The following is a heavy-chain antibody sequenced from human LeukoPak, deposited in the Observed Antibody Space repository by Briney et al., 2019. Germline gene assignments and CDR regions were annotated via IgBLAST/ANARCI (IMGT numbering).Heavy chain of an antibody. V-gene: IGHV3-7*03. J-gene: IGHJ4*02. Sequence: GGSLRLSCAASGFTFSSYWMSWVRQAPGKGLERVANIKQDGSEKYYVDSVKGRFTISRDNAKNSLYLQMNSLRAEDTAVYYCAKDGGLWVSAHWGDSWGRGTLVTVSS. D-gene: IGHD7-27*01. CDR3: AKDGGLWVSAHWGDS. CDR1: GFTFSSYW. CDR2: IKQDGSEK.